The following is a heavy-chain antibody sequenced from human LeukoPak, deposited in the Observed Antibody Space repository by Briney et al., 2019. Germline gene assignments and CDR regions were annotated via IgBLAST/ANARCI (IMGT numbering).Heavy chain of an antibody. CDR2: INYSGGT. CDR1: GGSLSGYY. J-gene: IGHJ4*02. CDR3: ARHRGGGYFDY. Sequence: SETLSLTCDVYGGSLSGYYWSWIRQPPGKGLEWIGEINYSGGTNYNPSLKSRVTTSVDTSKNQFSLKLRSVTAADTAVYYCARHRGGGYFDYWGQGTLVTVSS. V-gene: IGHV4-34*01. D-gene: IGHD3-16*01.